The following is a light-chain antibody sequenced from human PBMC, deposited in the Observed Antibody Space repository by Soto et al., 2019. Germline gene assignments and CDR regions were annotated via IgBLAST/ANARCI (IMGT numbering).Light chain of an antibody. Sequence: DIVMTQSPDSLAVSLGERATINCKSSQSVLYSSNNNNYIAWYHQKPGQPPKLIIYWASTRESGVPDRFSGSGSGTDFTLPISSLQAEDVAIYYCQQHYDTPSTFGQGTKVDIK. CDR3: QQHYDTPST. J-gene: IGKJ1*01. CDR2: WAS. CDR1: QSVLYSSNNNNY. V-gene: IGKV4-1*01.